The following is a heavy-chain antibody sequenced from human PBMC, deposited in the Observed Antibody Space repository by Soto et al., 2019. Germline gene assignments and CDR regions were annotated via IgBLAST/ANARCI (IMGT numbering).Heavy chain of an antibody. CDR3: ARESTYYDFWSGYRRPYYYYGMDV. CDR1: GYTFTGYY. J-gene: IGHJ6*02. V-gene: IGHV1-2*04. Sequence: ASVKVSCKASGYTFTGYYMHWVRQAPGQGLEWMGWINPNSGGTNYAQKFQGWVTMTRDTSISTAYMELSRLRSDDTAVYYCARESTYYDFWSGYRRPYYYYGMDVWGQGTTVTVSS. D-gene: IGHD3-3*01. CDR2: INPNSGGT.